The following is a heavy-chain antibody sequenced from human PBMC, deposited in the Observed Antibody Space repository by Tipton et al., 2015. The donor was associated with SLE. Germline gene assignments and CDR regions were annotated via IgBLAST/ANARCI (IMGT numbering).Heavy chain of an antibody. CDR3: ARSGWWLRPDYYYYMDV. J-gene: IGHJ6*03. Sequence: QLVQSGAEVKKPGDSLKISCKGSGYSFISYWIGWVRQMPGKGLEWMGIIYPGDSDTRYSPSFQGQVTISAHQSSSTAYLQWSSLRAEDSAMYYCARSGWWLRPDYYYYMDVWGEGPSVAVSS. D-gene: IGHD5-12*01. CDR1: GYSFISYW. V-gene: IGHV5-51*03. CDR2: IYPGDSDT.